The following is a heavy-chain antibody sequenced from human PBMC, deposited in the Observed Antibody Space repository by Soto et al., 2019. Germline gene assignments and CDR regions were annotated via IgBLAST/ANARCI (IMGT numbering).Heavy chain of an antibody. Sequence: EVQLVESGGGLVQPGGSLRLSCAASGFTVSSNYMSWVRQAPGKGLEWVSVIYSGGSTYYADSVKGRFTISRDNSKNTLYLQMNSLRAEDTAVYYWARARNWNYPEYYYYYYMDVWGKGTTVTVSS. CDR3: ARARNWNYPEYYYYYYMDV. J-gene: IGHJ6*03. CDR2: IYSGGST. V-gene: IGHV3-66*01. CDR1: GFTVSSNY. D-gene: IGHD1-7*01.